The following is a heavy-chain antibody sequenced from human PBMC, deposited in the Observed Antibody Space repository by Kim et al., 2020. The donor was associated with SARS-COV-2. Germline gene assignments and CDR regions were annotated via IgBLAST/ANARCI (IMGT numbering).Heavy chain of an antibody. CDR1: GFSFITFG. Sequence: GGSLRLSCAAAGFSFITFGMNWVRQAPGSGLESGSAISGSVGNTYYLDSFKFRFFISTDNPKNTLFLHMNTLTAEDTAYYYCARGYNGYSFDYWGQVALV. D-gene: IGHD5-12*01. CDR3: ARGYNGYSFDY. J-gene: IGHJ4*02. V-gene: IGHV3-23*01. CDR2: ISGSVGNT.